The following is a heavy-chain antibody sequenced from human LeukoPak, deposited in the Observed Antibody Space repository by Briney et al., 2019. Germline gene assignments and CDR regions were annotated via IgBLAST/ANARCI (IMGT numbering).Heavy chain of an antibody. V-gene: IGHV3-21*01. CDR1: GFTFSSYS. D-gene: IGHD5-12*01. CDR3: GRGGYSGYGFDY. J-gene: IGHJ4*02. Sequence: PGGSLRLSCAASGFTFSSYSMNWVRRAPGKGLEWVSFISSSSSYIYYADSVKGRFTISRDNAKNSLYLQMNSLRAEDTAVYYCGRGGYSGYGFDYWGQGTLVTVSS. CDR2: ISSSSSYI.